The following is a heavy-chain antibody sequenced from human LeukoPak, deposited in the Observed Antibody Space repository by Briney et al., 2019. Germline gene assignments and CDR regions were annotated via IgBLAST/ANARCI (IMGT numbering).Heavy chain of an antibody. J-gene: IGHJ4*02. CDR2: INPNSGGT. D-gene: IGHD6-25*01. Sequence: ASVKVSCKASGYTFTGYYMHWVRQAPEQGLEWMGWINPNSGGTNYAQKFQGRVTMTRDTSISTAYMELSRLRSDDTAVYYCARGVGIAAYFDYWGQGTLVTVSS. CDR1: GYTFTGYY. CDR3: ARGVGIAAYFDY. V-gene: IGHV1-2*02.